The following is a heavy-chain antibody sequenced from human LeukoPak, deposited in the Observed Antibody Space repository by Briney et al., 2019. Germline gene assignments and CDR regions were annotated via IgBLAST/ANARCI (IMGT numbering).Heavy chain of an antibody. J-gene: IGHJ3*02. V-gene: IGHV3-23*01. Sequence: ETLSLTCTVSGVSISSSNSYWGWIRQPPGKGLEWVSAISGSGSTTYYADSVKGRFTISRDNSKNTLFLQMNSLTAEDTAIYSCARPRLEYCSGGSCFDAFDIWGQGTMVTVSS. CDR1: GVSISSSNSY. CDR3: ARPRLEYCSGGSCFDAFDI. D-gene: IGHD2-15*01. CDR2: ISGSGSTT.